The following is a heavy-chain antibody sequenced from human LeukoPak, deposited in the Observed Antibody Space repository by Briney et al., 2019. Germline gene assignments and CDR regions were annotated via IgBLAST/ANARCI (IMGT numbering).Heavy chain of an antibody. V-gene: IGHV4-59*08. Sequence: SETLSLTCTVSGGLISSYYWSWIRQPPGEGLEWIGYIPYSGGTNYNPSLKSRVTISVDMSKNQFSLRLSSVTAADTAVYYCARQDRGTGIAAGLDYWGQGTLVTVSS. D-gene: IGHD6-13*01. J-gene: IGHJ4*02. CDR1: GGLISSYY. CDR3: ARQDRGTGIAAGLDY. CDR2: IPYSGGT.